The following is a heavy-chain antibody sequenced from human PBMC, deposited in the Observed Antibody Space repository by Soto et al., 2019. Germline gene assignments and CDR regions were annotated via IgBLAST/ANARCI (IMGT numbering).Heavy chain of an antibody. J-gene: IGHJ4*02. V-gene: IGHV4-34*01. CDR3: ARGSGSGSYSRDFDY. CDR1: GGSFSGYY. D-gene: IGHD3-10*01. Sequence: SETLSLTCAVYGGSFSGYYWSWIRQPPGKGLEWIGEINHSGSTNYNPSLKSRVTISVDTSKNQFSLKLSSVTAADTAVYYCARGSGSGSYSRDFDYWGQGTLVTVSS. CDR2: INHSGST.